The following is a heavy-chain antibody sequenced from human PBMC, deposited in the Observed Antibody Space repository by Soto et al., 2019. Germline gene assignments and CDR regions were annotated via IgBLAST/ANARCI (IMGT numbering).Heavy chain of an antibody. CDR3: ARGGPKDIVVVT. CDR1: GGSISSGDYY. CDR2: IYYSGST. Sequence: SETLSLTCTVSGGSISSGDYYWSWIRQPPGKGLEWIGYIYYSGSTYYNPSLKSRVTISVDTSKNQFSLRLSSVTAADTAVYYCARGGPKDIVVVTWGQGTLVTVSS. V-gene: IGHV4-30-4*01. D-gene: IGHD2-15*01. J-gene: IGHJ5*02.